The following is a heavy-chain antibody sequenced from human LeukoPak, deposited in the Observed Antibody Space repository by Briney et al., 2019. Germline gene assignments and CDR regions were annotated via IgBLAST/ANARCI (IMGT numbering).Heavy chain of an antibody. J-gene: IGHJ4*02. CDR2: IYHSGST. CDR3: ARGQVGATLYYFDY. Sequence: SETLSLTCTVSGYSITSAYYWGWIRQPPGKGLEWIGSIYHSGSTYYNPSLKSRVTISVDTSKNQFSLKLSSVTAADTAVYYCARGQVGATLYYFDYWGQGTLVTVSS. V-gene: IGHV4-38-2*02. CDR1: GYSITSAYY. D-gene: IGHD1-26*01.